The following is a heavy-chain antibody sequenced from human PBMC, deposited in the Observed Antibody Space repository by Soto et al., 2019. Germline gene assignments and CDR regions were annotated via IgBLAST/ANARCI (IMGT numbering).Heavy chain of an antibody. CDR3: ARPRGGRFEKWELLLFDY. Sequence: GGSLRLSCAASGFTFSSYGMHWVRQAPGKGLEWVAVIWYDGSNKYYADSVKGRFTISRDNSKNTLYLQMNSLRAEDTAVYYCARPRGGRFEKWELLLFDYWGQGTLVTVSS. D-gene: IGHD1-26*01. CDR1: GFTFSSYG. CDR2: IWYDGSNK. V-gene: IGHV3-33*01. J-gene: IGHJ4*02.